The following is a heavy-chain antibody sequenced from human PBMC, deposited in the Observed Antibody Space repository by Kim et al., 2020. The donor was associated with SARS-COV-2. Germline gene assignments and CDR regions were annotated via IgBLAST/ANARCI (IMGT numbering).Heavy chain of an antibody. V-gene: IGHV1-3*01. J-gene: IGHJ4*02. D-gene: IGHD3-10*01. CDR3: ARWPFGF. Sequence: NGNTEYSQKFQGRVIITRDTSATTAYMALSNLRFEDTAVYYCARWPFGFWGQGTLVTVSS. CDR2: NGNT.